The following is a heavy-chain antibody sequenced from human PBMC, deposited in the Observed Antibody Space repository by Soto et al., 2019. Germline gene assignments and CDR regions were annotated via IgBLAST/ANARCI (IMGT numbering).Heavy chain of an antibody. Sequence: ASVQVSCQASGYIFTRYHIHWVRQAPGRGVGWMGWINPNSGDTEDAQNFQGRVTMTRDTSFNLVYMEMSGLMSDDTAVYYCARDARGTRGFDGMDIWGQGTTVTVSS. J-gene: IGHJ6*02. D-gene: IGHD1-1*01. CDR2: INPNSGDT. V-gene: IGHV1-2*02. CDR3: ARDARGTRGFDGMDI. CDR1: GYIFTRYH.